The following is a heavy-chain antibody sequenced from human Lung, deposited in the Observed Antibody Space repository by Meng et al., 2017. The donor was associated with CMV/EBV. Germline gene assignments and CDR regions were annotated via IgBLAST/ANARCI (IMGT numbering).Heavy chain of an antibody. Sequence: SETXSLXCTVSGGSISSYYWSWIRQPPGKGLEWIGYIYYSGSTNYNPSLKSRVTISVDTSKNQFSLKLSSVTAADTAVYYCASSGYSYGYGYYGMDVWGQGTXVTV. V-gene: IGHV4-59*01. CDR2: IYYSGST. CDR3: ASSGYSYGYGYYGMDV. J-gene: IGHJ6*02. D-gene: IGHD5-18*01. CDR1: GGSISSYY.